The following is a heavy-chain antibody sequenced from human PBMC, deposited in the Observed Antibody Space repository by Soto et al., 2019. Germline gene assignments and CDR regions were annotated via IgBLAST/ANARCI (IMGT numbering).Heavy chain of an antibody. CDR3: ARHVYYYDSSGYYGNDAFDI. CDR2: INHSGST. J-gene: IGHJ3*02. D-gene: IGHD3-22*01. CDR1: GGSFSGYY. V-gene: IGHV4-34*01. Sequence: SETLSLTCAVYGGSFSGYYWSWIRQPPGKGLEWIGEINHSGSTNYNPSLKSRVTISVDTSKNQFSLKLSSVTAADTAVYYCARHVYYYDSSGYYGNDAFDIWGQGTMVTVS.